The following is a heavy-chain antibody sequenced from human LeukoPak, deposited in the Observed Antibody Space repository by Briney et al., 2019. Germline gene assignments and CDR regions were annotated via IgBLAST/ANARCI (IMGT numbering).Heavy chain of an antibody. J-gene: IGHJ4*02. Sequence: EASVKVSCKASGYTFTSYGISWVRQAPGQGLEWMGIINPSGGSTSYAQKFQGRVTMTRDTSTSTVYMELSSLRSEDTAVYYCAREARIAVAGTDFDYWGQGTLVTVSS. D-gene: IGHD6-19*01. V-gene: IGHV1-46*01. CDR2: INPSGGST. CDR3: AREARIAVAGTDFDY. CDR1: GYTFTSYG.